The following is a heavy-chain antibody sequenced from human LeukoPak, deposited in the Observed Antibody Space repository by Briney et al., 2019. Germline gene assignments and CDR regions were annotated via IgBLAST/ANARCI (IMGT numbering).Heavy chain of an antibody. CDR2: ISGSGGST. Sequence: GGSLRLSSAASGFTFSSYAMSWVRQAPGKGLEWVSAISGSGGSTYYADSVKGRFTISRDNSKNTLYLQMNSLRAEDTAVYYCAKSSYYDGIGYYREYYFDQWGQGTLVTVSS. D-gene: IGHD3-22*01. J-gene: IGHJ4*02. CDR1: GFTFSSYA. CDR3: AKSSYYDGIGYYREYYFDQ. V-gene: IGHV3-23*01.